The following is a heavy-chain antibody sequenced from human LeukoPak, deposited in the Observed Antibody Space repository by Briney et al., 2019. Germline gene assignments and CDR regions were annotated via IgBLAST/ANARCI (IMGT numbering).Heavy chain of an antibody. CDR3: ARVQGGGYRTADY. CDR2: ISGSGGST. V-gene: IGHV3-23*01. Sequence: PGGSLRLSCAASGFTFSSSAMSWVRQAPGKGLEWVSAISGSGGSTYYADSVKGRFTISRDNSKNTLFLQMNSLRGEDTAMYYCARVQGGGYRTADYWGQGTLVTVSS. CDR1: GFTFSSSA. J-gene: IGHJ4*02. D-gene: IGHD1-14*01.